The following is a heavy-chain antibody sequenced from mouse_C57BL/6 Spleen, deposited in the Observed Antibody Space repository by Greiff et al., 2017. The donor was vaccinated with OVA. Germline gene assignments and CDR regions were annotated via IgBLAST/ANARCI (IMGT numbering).Heavy chain of an antibody. V-gene: IGHV7-3*01. Sequence: VQGVESGGGLVQPGGSLSLSCAASGFTFTDYYMSWVRQPPGKALEWLGFIRNKANGYTTEYSASVKCRFTISRDNSQSILYLQMNALRAEDSATYYCARGGYAMDYWGQGTSVTVSS. CDR2: IRNKANGYTT. CDR3: ARGGYAMDY. J-gene: IGHJ4*01. CDR1: GFTFTDYY.